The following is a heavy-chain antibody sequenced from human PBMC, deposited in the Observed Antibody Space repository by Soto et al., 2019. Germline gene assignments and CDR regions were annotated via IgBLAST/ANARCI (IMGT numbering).Heavy chain of an antibody. J-gene: IGHJ4*02. V-gene: IGHV3-23*01. CDR1: GFTFSNYA. Sequence: GSLRLSCAASGFTFSNYAVTWVRQAPGKGLEWVSTISGSGGSAYYADSVKGRFTISRDNSKNTLYLQMNSLRAEDTAVYYCAKDQGSSWYEIDYWGQGTLVTVSS. CDR2: ISGSGGSA. D-gene: IGHD6-13*01. CDR3: AKDQGSSWYEIDY.